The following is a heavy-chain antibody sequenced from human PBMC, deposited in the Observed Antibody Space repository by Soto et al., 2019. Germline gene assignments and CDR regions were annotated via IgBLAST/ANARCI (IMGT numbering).Heavy chain of an antibody. J-gene: IGHJ6*02. CDR1: GDNFKKNV. D-gene: IGHD3-10*01. V-gene: IGHV1-69*10. Sequence: SVKVSFKTSGDNFKKNVFTWVRQAPGQGLEWMGGTIPALGKTHYIEKFQGRVTITVDDATRTVYMEVRDLTSEDTAIYYCAIGPFRPSAMDVWGQGTTVSVSS. CDR2: TIPALGKT. CDR3: AIGPFRPSAMDV.